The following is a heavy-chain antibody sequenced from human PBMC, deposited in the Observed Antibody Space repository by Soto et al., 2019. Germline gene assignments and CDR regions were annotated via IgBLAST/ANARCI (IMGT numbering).Heavy chain of an antibody. V-gene: IGHV3-30-3*01. CDR2: ISYDGSKK. J-gene: IGHJ6*02. CDR1: GFTFSSYA. D-gene: IGHD3-3*01. Sequence: GGSLRLSXAASGFTFSSYAVHWVRQAPGKGLEWVAVISYDGSKKYYADSVKGRFTISRDNSKNTLYLQMNSLRGEDTAVYYCARHKGTFGVLNYSYYGMDVWGQGTTVTVSS. CDR3: ARHKGTFGVLNYSYYGMDV.